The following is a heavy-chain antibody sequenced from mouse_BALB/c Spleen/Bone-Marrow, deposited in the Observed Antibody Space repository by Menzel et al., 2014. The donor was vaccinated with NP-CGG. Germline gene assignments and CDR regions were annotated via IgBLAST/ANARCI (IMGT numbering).Heavy chain of an antibody. V-gene: IGHV5-9-3*01. Sequence: EVQVVESGGGLVKPGGSLKLSCAASGFTFSSYAMSWIRPTPEKRLEWVATISSGGNYTYYPDSVKGRFTISRDNAKNTLYLQMSSLRSEDTAMYYCARPNTDYFDYWGQGTTLTVSS. J-gene: IGHJ2*01. CDR2: ISSGGNYT. D-gene: IGHD5-1-1*01. CDR1: GFTFSSYA. CDR3: ARPNTDYFDY.